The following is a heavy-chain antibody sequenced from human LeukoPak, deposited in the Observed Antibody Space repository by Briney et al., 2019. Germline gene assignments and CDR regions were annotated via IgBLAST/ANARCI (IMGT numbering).Heavy chain of an antibody. CDR1: GYTFTSYG. CDR3: AREGDGYKELGWFDP. J-gene: IGHJ5*02. D-gene: IGHD5-24*01. Sequence: ASVKVSCKASGYTFTSYGISWVRQAPGQGLEWMGWINPNSGGTNYAQKFQGRVTMTRDTSISTAYMELSRLRSEDTAVYYCAREGDGYKELGWFDPWGQGTLVTVSS. CDR2: INPNSGGT. V-gene: IGHV1-2*02.